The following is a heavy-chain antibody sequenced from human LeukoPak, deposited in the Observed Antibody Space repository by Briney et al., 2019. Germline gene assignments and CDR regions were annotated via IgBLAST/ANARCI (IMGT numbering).Heavy chain of an antibody. J-gene: IGHJ3*02. CDR3: ARGPIAVAGIQAFDI. V-gene: IGHV4-59*12. Sequence: PSETLSLTCTVSGGSISSYFWTWIRQPPGKGLEWIGYIYHTGNTNYSPSLRGRVTMSVDTSRNQFSLKLSSVTAADTAVYYCARGPIAVAGIQAFDIWGQGTMVTVSS. CDR2: IYHTGNT. CDR1: GGSISSYF. D-gene: IGHD6-19*01.